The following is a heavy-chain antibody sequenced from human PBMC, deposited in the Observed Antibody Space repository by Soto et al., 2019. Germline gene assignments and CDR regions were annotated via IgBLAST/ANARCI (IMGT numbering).Heavy chain of an antibody. CDR3: AREDSIIIPAVSDF. Sequence: GGSLRLSCVVSGFTFNNFGINWVRQAPGKGLEWVSTVSKSDYTYYSDSVKGRFTISRDNAKNTVSLQMNTLRAEDTAVYYCAREDSIIIPAVSDFWGQGTLVTASS. D-gene: IGHD2-2*01. V-gene: IGHV3-21*04. CDR1: GFTFNNFG. CDR2: VSKSDYT. J-gene: IGHJ4*02.